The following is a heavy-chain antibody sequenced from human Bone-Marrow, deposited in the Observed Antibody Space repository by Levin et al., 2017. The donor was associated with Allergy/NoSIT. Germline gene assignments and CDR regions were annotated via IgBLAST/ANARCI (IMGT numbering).Heavy chain of an antibody. CDR3: ARDYGSGSLRVGSGVFDY. Sequence: MASETLSLTCAAFGEPFSGYYWSWIRQPPGKGLEWIGEINHSGRTNYNSSLKSRVTMSVQTSKKQFSLQLNSVTAADTAVYYCARDYGSGSLRVGSGVFDYWGQGTLVTVSS. CDR1: GEPFSGYY. CDR2: INHSGRT. J-gene: IGHJ4*02. V-gene: IGHV4-34*01. D-gene: IGHD3-10*01.